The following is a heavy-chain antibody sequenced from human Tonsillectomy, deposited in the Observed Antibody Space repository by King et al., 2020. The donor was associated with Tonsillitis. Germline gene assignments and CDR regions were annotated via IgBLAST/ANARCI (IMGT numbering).Heavy chain of an antibody. D-gene: IGHD3-16*02. CDR2: ISWNSGYI. V-gene: IGHV3-9*01. J-gene: IGHJ6*02. CDR3: ANDISGGAGISLHYYGMDV. CDR1: GFTFDDYA. Sequence: VQLVESGGGLVQPGRSLRLSCAASGFTFDDYAIHWVRQAPGKGLEWVSGISWNSGYIGYVDSVKGRFTISRDNAKNSLYLQMDSLRAEDTALYYCANDISGGAGISLHYYGMDVWGQGTTVTVSS.